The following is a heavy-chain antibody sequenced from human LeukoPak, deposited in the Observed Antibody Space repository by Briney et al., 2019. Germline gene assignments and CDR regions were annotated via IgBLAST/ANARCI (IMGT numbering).Heavy chain of an antibody. CDR1: GGTFSSYA. D-gene: IGHD2-2*02. CDR3: ARDDVVVPAAITGGGYYYYGMDV. V-gene: IGHV1-69*04. CDR2: IIPILGIA. Sequence: GASVKVSCKASGGTFSSYAISWVRQAPGQGLEWMGRIIPILGIANYAQKFQGRVTITADKSTSTAYMELSSLRSEDTAVYYCARDDVVVPAAITGGGYYYYGMDVWGQGTTVTVSS. J-gene: IGHJ6*02.